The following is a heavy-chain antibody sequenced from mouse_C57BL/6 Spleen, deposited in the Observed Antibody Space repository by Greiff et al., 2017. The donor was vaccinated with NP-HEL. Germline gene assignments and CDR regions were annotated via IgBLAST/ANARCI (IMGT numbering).Heavy chain of an antibody. D-gene: IGHD1-1*01. J-gene: IGHJ1*03. CDR1: GFTFSSYG. V-gene: IGHV5-6*01. CDR2: ISSGGSYT. CDR3: ARHGTATVVATGYFDV. Sequence: EVHLVESGGDLVKPGGSLKLSCAASGFTFSSYGMSWVRQTPDKRLEWVATISSGGSYTYYPDSVKGRFTISRDNAKNTLYLQMSSLKSEDTAMYYCARHGTATVVATGYFDVWGTGTTVTVSS.